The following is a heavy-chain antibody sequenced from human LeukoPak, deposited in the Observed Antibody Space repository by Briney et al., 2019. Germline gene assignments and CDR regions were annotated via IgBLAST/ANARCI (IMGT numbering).Heavy chain of an antibody. CDR2: INHSGST. CDR1: GGSFSGYY. V-gene: IGHV4-34*01. CDR3: ARGRLEETTVTTTDDY. Sequence: SETLSLTCAVYGGSFSGYYWSWIRQPPGKGLEWIGEINHSGSTNYNPSLKSRVTISVDTSKNQFSLKLSSVTAADTAVYYCARGRLEETTVTTTDDYWGQGTLVTVSS. J-gene: IGHJ4*02. D-gene: IGHD4-17*01.